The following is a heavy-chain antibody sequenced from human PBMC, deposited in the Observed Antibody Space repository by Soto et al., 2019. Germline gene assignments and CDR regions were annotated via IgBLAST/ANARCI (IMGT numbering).Heavy chain of an antibody. Sequence: QVHLVQSGAEVKKPGASVKVSCKGSGYTFTSYGITWVRQAPVQGLEWMGWISAYNGNTDYAQKLQGRVTVTRDTSTSTAYMELRSLRSDNTAVYYCARGRYGDYWGQGALVTVSS. CDR2: ISAYNGNT. V-gene: IGHV1-18*01. D-gene: IGHD1-1*01. CDR1: GYTFTSYG. J-gene: IGHJ4*02. CDR3: ARGRYGDY.